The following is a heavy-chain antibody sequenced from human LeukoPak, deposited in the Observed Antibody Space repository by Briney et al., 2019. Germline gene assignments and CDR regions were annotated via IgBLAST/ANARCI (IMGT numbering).Heavy chain of an antibody. CDR3: ARAYMITGRLDY. D-gene: IGHD3-16*01. V-gene: IGHV3-30*03. CDR2: ISYDGSNK. Sequence: HAGGSLRLSCEASGFTFRTYGMTWVRQAPGKGLEWVAVISYDGSNKYYADSVKGRFTISRDNSKNTLYLQMNSLRAEDTAVYYCARAYMITGRLDYWGQGTLVTVSS. CDR1: GFTFRTYG. J-gene: IGHJ4*02.